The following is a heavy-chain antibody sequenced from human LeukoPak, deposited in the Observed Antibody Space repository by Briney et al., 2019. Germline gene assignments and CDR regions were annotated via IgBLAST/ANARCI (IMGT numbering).Heavy chain of an antibody. CDR2: IWYDGSNK. J-gene: IGHJ5*02. V-gene: IGHV3-33*01. D-gene: IGHD6-6*01. CDR3: ARDVAARRLDP. Sequence: GGSLRLSCAASGFTFSNHGMHWVRQAPGKGLEWVAVIWYDGSNKYYADSVKGRFTISRNNSKNTLDLQMNSLRAEDTAVYYCARDVAARRLDPWGQGTLVTVSS. CDR1: GFTFSNHG.